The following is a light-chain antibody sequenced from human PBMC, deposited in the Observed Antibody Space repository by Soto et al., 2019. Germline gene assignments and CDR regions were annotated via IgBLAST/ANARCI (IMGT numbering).Light chain of an antibody. CDR3: QQYNSYSRT. V-gene: IGKV1-5*03. CDR1: QSISSW. J-gene: IGKJ1*01. CDR2: KAS. Sequence: DIQMTQSPSTLSASVGDRVTITCRASQSISSWLAWYQQKPGKAPKLLIYKASSLESGVPSRFSGSGSGTAFTLTISSLQPYDFATYYCQQYNSYSRTFGQGTKVEIK.